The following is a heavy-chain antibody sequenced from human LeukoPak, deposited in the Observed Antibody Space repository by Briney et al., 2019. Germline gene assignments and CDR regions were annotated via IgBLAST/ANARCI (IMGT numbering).Heavy chain of an antibody. CDR3: TTDHLRSGYYWEFDY. CDR1: GFTFSNAW. Sequence: ETGGSLRLSCAASGFTFSNAWRSWVRQAPGKGLEWVGRIKSKTDGGTTDYAAPVKGRFTISRDDSKNTLYLQMNSLKTEDTAVYYCTTDHLRSGYYWEFDYWGQGTLVTVSS. D-gene: IGHD3-22*01. V-gene: IGHV3-15*01. CDR2: IKSKTDGGTT. J-gene: IGHJ4*02.